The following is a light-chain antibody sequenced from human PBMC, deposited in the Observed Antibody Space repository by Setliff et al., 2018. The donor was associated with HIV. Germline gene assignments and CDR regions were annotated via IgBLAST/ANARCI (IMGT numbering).Light chain of an antibody. V-gene: IGLV2-14*02. CDR3: SSYTSSGTV. J-gene: IGLJ2*01. CDR2: EVS. CDR1: STDVGTYNL. Sequence: QSALTQPASVSGSPGQSITISCTGTSTDVGTYNLVSWYQQHPGKAPKVMIYEVSKRPSGISNRFSGSKSGNTASLTISGLQAEDEADYYCSSYTSSGTVFGGGTKVTVL.